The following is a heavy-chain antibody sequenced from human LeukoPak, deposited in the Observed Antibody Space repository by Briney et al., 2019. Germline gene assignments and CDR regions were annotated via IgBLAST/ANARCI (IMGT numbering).Heavy chain of an antibody. CDR3: ARVGYCGGDCYSFDY. D-gene: IGHD2-21*02. Sequence: ASVKVSCTASGYTFIVYYMHWVRQAPGQGLEWMGRINPNSGGTNYAQKFQGRVTMTRDTSISTAYMELSRLRSDDTAVYYCARVGYCGGDCYSFDYWGQGTLVTVSS. J-gene: IGHJ4*02. CDR2: INPNSGGT. V-gene: IGHV1-2*06. CDR1: GYTFIVYY.